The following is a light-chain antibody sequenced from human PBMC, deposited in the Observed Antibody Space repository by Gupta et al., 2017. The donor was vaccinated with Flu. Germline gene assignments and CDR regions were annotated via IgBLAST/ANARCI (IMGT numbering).Light chain of an antibody. CDR2: LGS. CDR3: MQALQAIFT. Sequence: ISCRSSQSLLLSNGYNYLDWYLQKPGQSPQLLISLGSNRASGVPDRFSGSGSGTDFTLKISRVEAEDVGVYYCMQALQAIFTFGPGTKVDIK. V-gene: IGKV2-28*01. J-gene: IGKJ3*01. CDR1: QSLLLSNGYNY.